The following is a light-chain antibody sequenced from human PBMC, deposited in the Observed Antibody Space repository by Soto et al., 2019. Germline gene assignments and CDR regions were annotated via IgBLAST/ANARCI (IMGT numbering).Light chain of an antibody. V-gene: IGKV3-15*01. CDR1: HRVSSY. CDR3: QQYNNWPLT. CDR2: ATS. Sequence: EIVMTRSPTTLSVSPGRRSTLSCMASHRVSSYLAWYQQKPGQAPRLLIFATSTRATGIPARFSGSGSGTEFTLTISSLQPEDFAVYYCQQYNNWPLTFGGGTKVDIK. J-gene: IGKJ4*01.